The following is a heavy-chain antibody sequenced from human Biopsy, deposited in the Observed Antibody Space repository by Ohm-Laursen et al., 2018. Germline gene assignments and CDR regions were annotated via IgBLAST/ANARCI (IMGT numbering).Heavy chain of an antibody. J-gene: IGHJ5*02. CDR2: IYNTETT. Sequence: TLSLTCTVFGGSISSSTTYYWAWLRQPPGKGLEWIGSIYNTETTFYNPSLKSRVTISVDTSTNQFSLKVSSVTAADTALYFCARHPTGFWFDPWGHGTLVTVSS. CDR1: GGSISSSTTYY. CDR3: ARHPTGFWFDP. V-gene: IGHV4-39*01.